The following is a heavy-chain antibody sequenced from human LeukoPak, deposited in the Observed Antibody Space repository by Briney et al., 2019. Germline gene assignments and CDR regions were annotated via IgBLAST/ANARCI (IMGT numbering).Heavy chain of an antibody. CDR1: GVSFSGYY. V-gene: IGHV4-34*01. D-gene: IGHD6-6*01. J-gene: IGHJ4*02. Sequence: SETLSLTCAVYGVSFSGYYWSWIRQPPGKGLEWIGEINHSGSTNYNPSLKSRVTISVDTSKNQFSLKLSSVTAADTAVYYCARVVLSSRSFFHEISSYFDYWGQGTLVTVSS. CDR3: ARVVLSSRSFFHEISSYFDY. CDR2: INHSGST.